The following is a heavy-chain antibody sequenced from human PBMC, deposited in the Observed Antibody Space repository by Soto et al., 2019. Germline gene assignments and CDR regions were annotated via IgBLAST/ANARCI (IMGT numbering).Heavy chain of an antibody. CDR2: VYNGNT. Sequence: SETLSLTCTISGGSISGYYWTWIRQSPGKGLEYIGYVYNGNTNYNPSLNSRVTISVDKSKNQFSLKLSSVTAADTAVYYCARSSEDSSGYYGGSWGQGTLVTVSS. CDR1: GGSISGYY. D-gene: IGHD3-22*01. CDR3: ARSSEDSSGYYGGS. J-gene: IGHJ5*02. V-gene: IGHV4-59*12.